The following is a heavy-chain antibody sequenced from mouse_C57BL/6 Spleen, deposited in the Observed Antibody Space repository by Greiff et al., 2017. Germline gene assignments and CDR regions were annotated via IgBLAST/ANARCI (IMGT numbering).Heavy chain of an antibody. Sequence: VQLQQSGPELVKPGASVKISCKASGYAFSSSWMNWVKQRPGKGLEWIGRIYPGDGDTNYNGKFKGKATLTADKSSSTAYMQLSSLTSEDSAVYFCARSKSNYYYAMDYWGQGTSVTVSS. J-gene: IGHJ4*01. D-gene: IGHD2-5*01. CDR3: ARSKSNYYYAMDY. CDR2: IYPGDGDT. CDR1: GYAFSSSW. V-gene: IGHV1-82*01.